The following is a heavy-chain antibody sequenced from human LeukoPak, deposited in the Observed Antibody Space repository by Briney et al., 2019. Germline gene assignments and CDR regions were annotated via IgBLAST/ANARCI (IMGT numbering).Heavy chain of an antibody. CDR2: INHGGST. Sequence: SETLSLTCVVYGGSFSGHYWSWIRQPPGKGLEWIGEINHGGSTNYNPSLKSRVTMSVDRSKNQFSLKLSSVTAADTAVYYCARGEERGSGTVHFDYWGQGTLVTVSS. V-gene: IGHV4-34*01. J-gene: IGHJ4*02. D-gene: IGHD3-10*01. CDR3: ARGEERGSGTVHFDY. CDR1: GGSFSGHY.